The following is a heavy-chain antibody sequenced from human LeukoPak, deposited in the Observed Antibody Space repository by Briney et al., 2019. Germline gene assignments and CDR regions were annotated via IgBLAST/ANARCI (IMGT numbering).Heavy chain of an antibody. V-gene: IGHV3-74*01. CDR2: ISPTGSTT. CDR1: GFSFSGHW. D-gene: IGHD1-26*01. J-gene: IGHJ4*02. Sequence: GGSLRLSCTASGFSFSGHWMHWARQLPGKGLVWVSRISPTGSTTSYADSVKGRFTISRDNSKNTLYLQMNSLRAEDTAVYYCARGMGPSGELRRGFDYWGQGTLVTVSS. CDR3: ARGMGPSGELRRGFDY.